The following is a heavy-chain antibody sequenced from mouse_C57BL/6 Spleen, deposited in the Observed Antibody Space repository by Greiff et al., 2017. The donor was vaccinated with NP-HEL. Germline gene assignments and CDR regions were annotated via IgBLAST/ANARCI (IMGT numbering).Heavy chain of an antibody. V-gene: IGHV1-5*01. CDR3: TRAGGMVVAHFDY. CDR2: IYPGNSDT. Sequence: VQLQQSGTVLARPGASVKMSCKTSGYTFTSYWMHWVKQRPGQGLEWIGAIYPGNSDTSYNQKFKGKAKLTAVTSASTAYMELSSLTNEDSAVYYCTRAGGMVVAHFDYWGQGTTLTVAS. D-gene: IGHD1-1*01. CDR1: GYTFTSYW. J-gene: IGHJ2*01.